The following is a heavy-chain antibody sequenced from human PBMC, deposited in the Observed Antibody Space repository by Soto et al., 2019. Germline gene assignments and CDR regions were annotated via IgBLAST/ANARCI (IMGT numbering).Heavy chain of an antibody. V-gene: IGHV4-39*01. D-gene: IGHD4-17*01. CDR2: IYYSGST. CDR1: GGSISSASYY. CDR3: ARGYGDYPA. Sequence: PSETLSLTCTVSGGSISSASYYWGWIRQPPGKGLEWIGRIYYSGSTYYNPSLKSRVPISVDTSKNPFSLKLSSVTAADKAIYYCARGYGDYPAWGQGTPVTVSS. J-gene: IGHJ5*02.